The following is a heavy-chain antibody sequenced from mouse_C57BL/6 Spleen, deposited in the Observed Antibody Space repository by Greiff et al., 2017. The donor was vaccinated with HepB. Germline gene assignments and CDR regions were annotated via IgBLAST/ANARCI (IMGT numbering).Heavy chain of an antibody. V-gene: IGHV1-18*01. D-gene: IGHD2-5*01. J-gene: IGHJ4*01. CDR3: ARVAYYSNLYYAMDY. CDR2: INPNNGGT. Sequence: VQLQQSGPELVKPGASVKIPCKASGYTFTDYNMDWVKQSHGKSLEWIGDINPNNGGTIYNQKFKGKATLTVDKSSSTAYMELRSLTSEDTAVYYCARVAYYSNLYYAMDYWGQGTSVTVSS. CDR1: GYTFTDYN.